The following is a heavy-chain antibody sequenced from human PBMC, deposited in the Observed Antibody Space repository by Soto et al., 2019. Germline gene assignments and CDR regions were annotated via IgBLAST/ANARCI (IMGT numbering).Heavy chain of an antibody. CDR3: ARGGQWDSVSDY. V-gene: IGHV1-18*01. J-gene: IGHJ4*02. CDR2: VSAYNGNT. Sequence: QVQLVQSGAEVKKPGASVKVSCMASGYTFTRYYINWVRQAPGQGLEWMGWVSAYNGNTHHEQKLQGRVTFATDTSTSTAYIERRTLRSDDTAVYFWARGGQWDSVSDYWGQGTLVTVSS. CDR1: GYTFTRYY. D-gene: IGHD1-26*01.